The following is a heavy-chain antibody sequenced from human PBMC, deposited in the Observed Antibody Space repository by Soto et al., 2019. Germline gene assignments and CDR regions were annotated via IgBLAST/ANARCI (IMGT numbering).Heavy chain of an antibody. Sequence: SSETLSLTCTVSGGSIGSSSRYWVWTRQPPGKGLEWIGSIYYSGSTYYNPSLKSRVTISVDTSKNQFSLKLSSVTAADTAVYYCATFPPGDYYHGMDVWGQGTTVTVSS. D-gene: IGHD1-1*01. CDR3: ATFPPGDYYHGMDV. J-gene: IGHJ6*02. CDR1: GGSIGSSSRY. V-gene: IGHV4-39*01. CDR2: IYYSGST.